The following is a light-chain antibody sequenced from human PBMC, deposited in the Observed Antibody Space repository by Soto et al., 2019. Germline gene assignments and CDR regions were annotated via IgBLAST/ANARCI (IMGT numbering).Light chain of an antibody. J-gene: IGKJ2*01. CDR1: QSVSSSY. V-gene: IGKV3-20*01. Sequence: EIVLTQSPGTLSLSPGERATLSCRASQSVSSSYLAWYQQKPGQAPRLLIYGASSRATGIPDRFSGSGSGTDFTLTISSLEPEEFAVYYCQQYGSSPYTFGQGTKLESK. CDR2: GAS. CDR3: QQYGSSPYT.